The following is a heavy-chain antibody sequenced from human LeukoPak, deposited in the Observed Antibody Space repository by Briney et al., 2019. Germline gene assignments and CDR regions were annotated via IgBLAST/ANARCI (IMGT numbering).Heavy chain of an antibody. CDR3: ARGYYYDSSDSTEAFDI. CDR1: GGSISGYY. D-gene: IGHD3-22*01. V-gene: IGHV4-59*01. CDR2: IYYSGST. J-gene: IGHJ3*02. Sequence: SETLSLTCTVSGGSISGYYWSWIRQPPGKGLEWIGYIYYSGSTNYNPSLKSRVTISVDTSKNQFSLKLSSVTAADTAVYYCARGYYYDSSDSTEAFDIWGQGTKVTVSS.